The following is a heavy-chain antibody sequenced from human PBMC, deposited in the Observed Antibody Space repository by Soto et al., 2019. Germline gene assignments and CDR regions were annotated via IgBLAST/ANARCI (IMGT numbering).Heavy chain of an antibody. Sequence: SETLSLTCAVSGGSISSSNWWSWVRQPPGKGLEWIGEIYHSGSTNYNPSLKSRVTISVDKSKNQFSLKLSSVTAADTAVYYFARLPSGWYRWFDPWGQGTLGTVSS. D-gene: IGHD6-13*01. V-gene: IGHV4-4*02. J-gene: IGHJ5*02. CDR1: GGSISSSNW. CDR3: ARLPSGWYRWFDP. CDR2: IYHSGST.